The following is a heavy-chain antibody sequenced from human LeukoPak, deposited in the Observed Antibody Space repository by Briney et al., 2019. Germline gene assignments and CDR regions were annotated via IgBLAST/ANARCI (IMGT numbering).Heavy chain of an antibody. V-gene: IGHV3-21*01. CDR3: ARDEDYSYGFRRFGVDY. CDR2: ISSSSSYI. J-gene: IGHJ4*02. CDR1: GFTFSSYS. Sequence: PGGSLRLSCAASGFTFSSYSMNWVRQAPGKGLDWVSSISSSSSYIYYADSVKGRFTTSRDNAKNSLYLKMNSLRAEDTAVYYCARDEDYSYGFRRFGVDYWGQGTLVTVSS. D-gene: IGHD5-18*01.